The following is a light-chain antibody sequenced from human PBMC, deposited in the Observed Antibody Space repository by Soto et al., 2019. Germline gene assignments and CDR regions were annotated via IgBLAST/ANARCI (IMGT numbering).Light chain of an antibody. CDR1: QSLLYTSNNKNY. CDR3: HQYYNAPLT. V-gene: IGKV4-1*01. Sequence: IVMTQSPDSLAVSLGERATINCKSSQSLLYTSNNKNYLAWFQQKPGQPPRLLIYWAFTREFGVPDRFSGSGSGTDFTLTISSLQAEDVAVYYCHQYYNAPLTFGGGTKVDIK. CDR2: WAF. J-gene: IGKJ4*01.